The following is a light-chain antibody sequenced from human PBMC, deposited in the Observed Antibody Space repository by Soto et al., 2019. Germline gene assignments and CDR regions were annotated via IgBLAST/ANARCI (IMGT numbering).Light chain of an antibody. CDR2: GAS. CDR3: QQYNSYPLT. Sequence: DIQLTQSPSLISASVGDRVSSTCRASQDSRSYLAWYQQKPGKAPKLLIYGASALQSGVPSRFSGSGSGTEFTLAISILQPEDFAAYYCQQYNSYPLTFGGGTKVEFK. V-gene: IGKV1-9*01. CDR1: QDSRSY. J-gene: IGKJ4*01.